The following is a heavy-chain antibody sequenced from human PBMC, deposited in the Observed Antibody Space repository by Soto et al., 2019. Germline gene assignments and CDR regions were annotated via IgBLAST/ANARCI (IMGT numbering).Heavy chain of an antibody. CDR3: ARESPYDSSSWYYGMDV. J-gene: IGHJ6*02. V-gene: IGHV1-2*04. CDR2: INPNSGGT. D-gene: IGHD6-13*01. CDR1: GYTFTGYY. Sequence: ASVKVSCKASGYTFTGYYMHWVRQAPGQGLEWMGWINPNSGGTNYAQKFQGWVTMTRDTSISTAYMELSRLRSDDTAVYYCARESPYDSSSWYYGMDVWGQGTTVTVSS.